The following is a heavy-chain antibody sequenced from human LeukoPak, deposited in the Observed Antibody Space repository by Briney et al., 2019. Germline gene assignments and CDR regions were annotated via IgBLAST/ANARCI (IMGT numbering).Heavy chain of an antibody. D-gene: IGHD3-10*01. J-gene: IGHJ6*03. V-gene: IGHV4-61*08. CDR2: IYYSGST. Sequence: PSETLSLTCTVSGDSISSGDYYWSWIRQPPGKGLEWIGYIYYSGSTNYNPSLKSRVTISVDTSKNQFSLKLSSVTAADTAVYYCARGGTGSGSYTYYYYYYYMDVWGKGTTVTISS. CDR3: ARGGTGSGSYTYYYYYYYMDV. CDR1: GDSISSGDYY.